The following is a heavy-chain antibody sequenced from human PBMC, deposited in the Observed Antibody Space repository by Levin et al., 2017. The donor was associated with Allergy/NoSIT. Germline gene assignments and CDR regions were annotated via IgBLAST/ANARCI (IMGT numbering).Heavy chain of an antibody. CDR2: ISYDGSNK. D-gene: IGHD3-10*01. J-gene: IGHJ3*02. CDR3: ARGDGSESYIGCFDI. Sequence: SCEASGFTFSSHAMHWVRQAPGKGLEWVTVISYDGSNKYYADSVKGRFTISRDNSKNTLYLQMNSLRVEDTAVYYCARGDGSESYIGCFDIWGQGTMVTVSS. CDR1: GFTFSSHA. V-gene: IGHV3-30-3*01.